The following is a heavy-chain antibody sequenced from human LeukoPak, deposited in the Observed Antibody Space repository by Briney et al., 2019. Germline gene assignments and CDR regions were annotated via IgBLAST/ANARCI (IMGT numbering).Heavy chain of an antibody. CDR1: GYTFTSYY. CDR2: INPSGGST. Sequence: GASVKVSCKASGYTFTSYYMHWVRQAPGQGLEWMGIINPSGGSTSYAQKFQGRVTMTGDMSTSTVYMELSSLRSEDTAVYYCARGGVYDSSGPTSLDAFDIWGQGTMVTVSS. D-gene: IGHD3-22*01. V-gene: IGHV1-46*01. J-gene: IGHJ3*02. CDR3: ARGGVYDSSGPTSLDAFDI.